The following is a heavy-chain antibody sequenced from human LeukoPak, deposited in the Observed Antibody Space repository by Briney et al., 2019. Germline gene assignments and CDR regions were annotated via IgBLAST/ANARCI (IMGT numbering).Heavy chain of an antibody. CDR3: ARDRSPFYYYFMDV. J-gene: IGHJ6*03. Sequence: PETLSLTXTVSGGPISSSFYNCAWIRQSPGKGLEWIGSMSYSGNTYYNPSLKSRVSMSVDASNSQFSLRLRSVTAADTAIYYCARDRSPFYYYFMDVWGKGTTVSVSS. CDR2: MSYSGNT. CDR1: GGPISSSFYN. D-gene: IGHD2-15*01. V-gene: IGHV4-39*02.